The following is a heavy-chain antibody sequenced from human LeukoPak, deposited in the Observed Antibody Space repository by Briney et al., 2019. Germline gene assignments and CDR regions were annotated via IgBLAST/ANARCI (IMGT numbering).Heavy chain of an antibody. D-gene: IGHD1-26*01. V-gene: IGHV3-11*04. Sequence: GGSLRLSCAASGFSFSDYYMSWIRQAPGKGLEWVSYISSSSSTIYYADSVKGRFTISRDNAKNSLYLQMNSLRAEDTAVYYCARESRIVGATGGMDVWGQGTTVTVSS. J-gene: IGHJ6*02. CDR2: ISSSSSTI. CDR1: GFSFSDYY. CDR3: ARESRIVGATGGMDV.